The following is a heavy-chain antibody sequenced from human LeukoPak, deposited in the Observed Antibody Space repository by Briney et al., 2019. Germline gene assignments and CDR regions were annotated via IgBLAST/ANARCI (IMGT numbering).Heavy chain of an antibody. J-gene: IGHJ6*02. CDR2: LSISGGNT. CDR3: AKHSRPYYYYGMDV. Sequence: ETLSLTCTVSGGSITSYYWNWIRQPPGKGLEWVSGLSISGGNTYYAGSVKGRFTISRDNSKNTLFLQMNSLRAEDTAMYYCAKHSRPYYYYGMDVWGQGTTVTVSS. D-gene: IGHD6-6*01. CDR1: GGSITSYY. V-gene: IGHV3-23*01.